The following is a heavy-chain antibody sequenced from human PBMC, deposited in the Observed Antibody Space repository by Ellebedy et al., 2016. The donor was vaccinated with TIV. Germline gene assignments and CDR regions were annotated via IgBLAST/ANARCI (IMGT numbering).Heavy chain of an antibody. V-gene: IGHV3-7*01. J-gene: IGHJ6*04. CDR3: GRAMDV. CDR1: GFTFSNYW. CDR2: IKQDESEK. Sequence: GGSLRLXCAASGFTFSNYWMHWVRQAPGRGLEWVANIKQDESEKYYVDSVKGRFTISRDNAKNPLYLQMNSLRVEDTAVYYCGRAMDVWGKGTTVTVSS.